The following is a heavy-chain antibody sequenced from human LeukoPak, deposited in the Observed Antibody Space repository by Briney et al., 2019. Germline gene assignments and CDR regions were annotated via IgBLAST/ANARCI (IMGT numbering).Heavy chain of an antibody. V-gene: IGHV4-34*01. CDR2: INHSGST. D-gene: IGHD7-27*01. CDR3: ARGKTGYYYYYYYMDV. J-gene: IGHJ6*03. Sequence: SETLSLTCAVYGGSFSGYYWSWIRQPPGKGLEWIGEINHSGSTNYNPSLKRRVTISVDTTKNQFSLKLSSVTAADTAVYYCARGKTGYYYYYYYMDVWGKGTTVTVSS. CDR1: GGSFSGYY.